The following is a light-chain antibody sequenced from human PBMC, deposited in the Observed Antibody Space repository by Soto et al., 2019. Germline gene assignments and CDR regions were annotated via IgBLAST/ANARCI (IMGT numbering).Light chain of an antibody. V-gene: IGKV3-20*01. J-gene: IGKJ1*01. CDR3: QQYGSWT. CDR2: GAS. CDR1: QSVSGSY. Sequence: ILLTPSPGTLSLSHGERAPLSCRASQSVSGSYLAWYQQKPGQAPRLLIYGASSRATGIPDRFSGSGSGTDFTLTISRLEPEDFAVYYCQQYGSWTFGQGTKVDIK.